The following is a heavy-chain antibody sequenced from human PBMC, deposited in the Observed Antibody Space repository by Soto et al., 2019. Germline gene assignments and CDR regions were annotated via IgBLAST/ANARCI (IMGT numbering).Heavy chain of an antibody. Sequence: LSLTCAVYGGSFSGYYWSWIRQPPGKGLEWIGEINHSGSTNYNPSLKSRVTISVDTSKNQFSLKLSSVTAADTAVYYCARGGGYSSPAWGQGTLVTVSS. V-gene: IGHV4-34*01. CDR2: INHSGST. D-gene: IGHD6-13*01. J-gene: IGHJ4*02. CDR1: GGSFSGYY. CDR3: ARGGGYSSPA.